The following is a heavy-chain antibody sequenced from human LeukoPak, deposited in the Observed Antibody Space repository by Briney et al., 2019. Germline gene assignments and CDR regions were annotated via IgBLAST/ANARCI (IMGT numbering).Heavy chain of an antibody. D-gene: IGHD1-26*01. CDR2: IHTSGST. J-gene: IGHJ4*02. CDR1: GGSISSGSYY. V-gene: IGHV4-61*02. Sequence: PSQTLSLTCTVSGGSISSGSYYWSWIRQPAGKGLEWIVRIHTSGSTNYNPSLKGRVTISVDTSKNQFSLKLSSVTAADTAVYYCARGRDGSSYYFDYWGQGTLVTVSS. CDR3: ARGRDGSSYYFDY.